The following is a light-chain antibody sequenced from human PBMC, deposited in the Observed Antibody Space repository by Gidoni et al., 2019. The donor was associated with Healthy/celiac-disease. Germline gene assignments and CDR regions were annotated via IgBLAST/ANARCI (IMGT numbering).Light chain of an antibody. CDR3: QQYGSSPPFT. J-gene: IGKJ3*01. CDR1: QSVSSSY. V-gene: IGKV3-20*01. Sequence: EIVLTQSPGTLSLSPGERATISCRASQSVSSSYLAWYQQKPGQAPRLLIYGASSRATGIPDRFSGSGSETDFTLTISRLEPEDFAVYYCQQYGSSPPFTFGPXTKVDIK. CDR2: GAS.